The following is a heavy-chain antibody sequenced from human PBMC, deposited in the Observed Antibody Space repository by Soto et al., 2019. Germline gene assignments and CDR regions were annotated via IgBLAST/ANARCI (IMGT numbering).Heavy chain of an antibody. D-gene: IGHD2-2*02. CDR2: INPFKGDT. J-gene: IGHJ3*01. V-gene: IGHV1-18*01. CDR1: GYTFSTYG. CDR3: ARVKVPAAILGAFDL. Sequence: QVQLVQSGAEMKKPGASVKVSCKASGYTFSTYGITWVRQAPGQGLDWMGWINPFKGDTNSAARSKERVTMTTDKSTRTAYMELRSLRSDDTAVYYCARVKVPAAILGAFDLWGQGTLVTVSS.